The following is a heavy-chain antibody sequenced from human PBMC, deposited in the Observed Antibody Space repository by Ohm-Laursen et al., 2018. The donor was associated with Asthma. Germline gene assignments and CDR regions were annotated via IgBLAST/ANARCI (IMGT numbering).Heavy chain of an antibody. V-gene: IGHV4-30-2*01. CDR1: GGSISSGGYS. Sequence: TLSLTCAVSGGSISSGGYSWSWIPQPPGKGLEWIGEINHSGSTNYNPSLKSRVTISVDTSKNQFSLKLSSVTAADTAVYYCARENYDYIWGSYRYADWFDPWGQGTLVTVSS. CDR3: ARENYDYIWGSYRYADWFDP. D-gene: IGHD3-16*02. CDR2: INHSGST. J-gene: IGHJ5*02.